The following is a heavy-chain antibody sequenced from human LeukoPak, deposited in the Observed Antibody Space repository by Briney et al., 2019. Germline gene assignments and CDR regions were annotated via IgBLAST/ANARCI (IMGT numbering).Heavy chain of an antibody. V-gene: IGHV3-11*04. J-gene: IGHJ4*02. CDR1: GFTFSDYY. Sequence: GGSLRLSCAASGFTFSDYYMSWIRQAPGKGLEWVSYISSSGSTIYYADSVKGRFTISRDNAKNSLYLQMNSLRVEDTAVYYCARSSIAARRGYAVVDYWGQGTLVTVSS. CDR2: ISSSGSTI. D-gene: IGHD6-6*01. CDR3: ARSSIAARRGYAVVDY.